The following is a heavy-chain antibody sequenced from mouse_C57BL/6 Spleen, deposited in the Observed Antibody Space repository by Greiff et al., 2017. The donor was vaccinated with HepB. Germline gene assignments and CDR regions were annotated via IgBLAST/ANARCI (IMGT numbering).Heavy chain of an antibody. J-gene: IGHJ3*01. CDR2: IYPSDSET. CDR1: GYTFTSYW. CDR3: ARGLPGAY. V-gene: IGHV1-61*01. Sequence: VQLQQPGAELVRPGSSVKLSCKASGYTFTSYWMDWVKQRPGQGLEWIGNIYPSDSETHYNQKFKDKATLTVDKSSSTAYMQLSSLTSEDSAVYYCARGLPGAYWGQGTLVTVSA.